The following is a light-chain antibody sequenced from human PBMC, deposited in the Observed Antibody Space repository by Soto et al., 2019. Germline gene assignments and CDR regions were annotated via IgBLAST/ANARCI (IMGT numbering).Light chain of an antibody. CDR2: DAS. Sequence: EIVLTQSPATLSLSPGEGATLSCRASQSVRTSLVWYQQKPGQTPRLLIYDASNRATGVPARFSGSGSGTDFTLTISSLEPEDFALYYCQQRRSSPLTFGGGTKVEIK. CDR3: QQRRSSPLT. CDR1: QSVRTS. V-gene: IGKV3-11*01. J-gene: IGKJ4*01.